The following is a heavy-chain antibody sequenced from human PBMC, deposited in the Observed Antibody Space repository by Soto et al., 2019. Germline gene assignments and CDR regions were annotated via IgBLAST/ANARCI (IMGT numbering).Heavy chain of an antibody. Sequence: SETLSLTCTVSGGSISSDYWSWIRQPPGKGLEWIAYIYNSGSTNYNPSLKSRVTISVDTSKNQFSLKVGSVTAADTAVYYCASSSLYGMDVWGQGTTVTVSS. CDR2: IYNSGST. V-gene: IGHV4-59*08. CDR3: ASSSLYGMDV. J-gene: IGHJ6*02. CDR1: GGSISSDY.